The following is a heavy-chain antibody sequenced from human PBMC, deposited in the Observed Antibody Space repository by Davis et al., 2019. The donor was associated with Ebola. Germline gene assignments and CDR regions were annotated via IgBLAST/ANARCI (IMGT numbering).Heavy chain of an antibody. CDR3: ARGNYGDYIVLYYYNMDV. V-gene: IGHV4-59*01. Sequence: MPSETLSLTCAVYGGSFSGFHWSWIRQPPGKGLEWIGNIHYLGNTNYNPSLKSRVTMSVDTSKNQFSLKLSSVTAADSAVYYCARGNYGDYIVLYYYNMDVWGQGTTVTVSS. J-gene: IGHJ6*02. CDR2: IHYLGNT. D-gene: IGHD4-17*01. CDR1: GGSFSGFH.